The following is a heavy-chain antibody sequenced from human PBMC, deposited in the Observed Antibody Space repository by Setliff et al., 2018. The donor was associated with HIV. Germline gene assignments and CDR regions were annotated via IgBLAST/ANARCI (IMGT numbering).Heavy chain of an antibody. J-gene: IGHJ6*03. CDR1: GYTFTSYA. D-gene: IGHD3-10*01. CDR2: INTNTGNP. CDR3: ARDESDSLYYMDYYYMDV. Sequence: ASVKVSCKASGYTFTSYAMNWVRQAPGQGLEWMGWINTNTGNPTYAQGFTGRFVFSLDTSVSTAYLQISSLKAEDTAVYYCARDESDSLYYMDYYYMDVWGKGTTVTLSS. V-gene: IGHV7-4-1*02.